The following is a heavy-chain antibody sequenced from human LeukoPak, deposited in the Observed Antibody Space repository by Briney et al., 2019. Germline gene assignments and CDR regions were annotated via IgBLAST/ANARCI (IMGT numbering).Heavy chain of an antibody. V-gene: IGHV3-7*01. Sequence: GGSLRLSCAASGFTFSSYWMTWVRQASGKGLEWVANINQDESEKYYVDSVKGRFTISRDNAKNSLYLQMNSLRAEDTAVYYCARDNVGSCSGGSCYSLPNWFDPWGQGTLVTVSS. CDR2: INQDESEK. D-gene: IGHD2-15*01. J-gene: IGHJ5*02. CDR3: ARDNVGSCSGGSCYSLPNWFDP. CDR1: GFTFSSYW.